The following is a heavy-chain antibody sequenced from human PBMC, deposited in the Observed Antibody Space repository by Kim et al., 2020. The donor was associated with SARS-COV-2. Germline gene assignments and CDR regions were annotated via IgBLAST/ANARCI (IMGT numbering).Heavy chain of an antibody. J-gene: IGHJ3*02. V-gene: IGHV4-59*01. CDR1: GGSISSYY. CDR2: IYYSGST. CDR3: ARVPGARADIRGVAFDI. D-gene: IGHD3-10*01. Sequence: SETLSLTCTVSGGSISSYYWSWIRQPPGKGLEWIGYIYYSGSTNYNPSLKSRVTISVDTSKNQFSLKLSSVTAADTAVYYCARVPGARADIRGVAFDIWGQGTMVTVSS.